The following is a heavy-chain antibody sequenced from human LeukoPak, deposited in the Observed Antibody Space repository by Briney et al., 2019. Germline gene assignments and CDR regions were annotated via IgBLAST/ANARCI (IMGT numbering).Heavy chain of an antibody. D-gene: IGHD3-3*01. CDR3: AKVPFGVEAPRAFDY. CDR1: GFTFSTYA. CDR2: ISGSGGKT. J-gene: IGHJ4*02. V-gene: IGHV3-23*01. Sequence: GGSLRLSCAASGFTFSTYAMSWVRQAPVKGLEWVSGISGSGGKTFYTDAVKGRFTISRDNSKNTVYLQMNSLRVEDTAVYHCAKVPFGVEAPRAFDYWGQGTQVTVSS.